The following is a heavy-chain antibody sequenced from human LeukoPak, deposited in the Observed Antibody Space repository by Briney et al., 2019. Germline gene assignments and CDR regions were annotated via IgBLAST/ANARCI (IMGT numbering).Heavy chain of an antibody. CDR2: ISSSSYI. D-gene: IGHD3-22*01. Sequence: SGGSLRLSCAASGFTFSSYSMNWVRQAPGKGLEWVSSISSSSYIYYADSVKGRSTISRDNAKNSLYLQMNSLRAEDTAVYYCARSYGGYYDSSGYPPGWGQGTMVTVSS. V-gene: IGHV3-21*01. J-gene: IGHJ3*01. CDR1: GFTFSSYS. CDR3: ARSYGGYYDSSGYPPG.